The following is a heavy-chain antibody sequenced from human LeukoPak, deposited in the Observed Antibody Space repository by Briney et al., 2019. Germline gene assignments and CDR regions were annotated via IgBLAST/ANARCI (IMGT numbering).Heavy chain of an antibody. D-gene: IGHD2-2*01. V-gene: IGHV1-69*05. Sequence: GSSVKVSCKASGGTFSSYAISWVRQAPGQGLEWMGGIIPIFGTANYAQKFQGRVTITTDESSSTAYMELSSLRSEDTAVYYCARGLPGYCSSTSCPALGYYYYMDVWGKGTTVTVSS. J-gene: IGHJ6*03. CDR1: GGTFSSYA. CDR2: IIPIFGTA. CDR3: ARGLPGYCSSTSCPALGYYYYMDV.